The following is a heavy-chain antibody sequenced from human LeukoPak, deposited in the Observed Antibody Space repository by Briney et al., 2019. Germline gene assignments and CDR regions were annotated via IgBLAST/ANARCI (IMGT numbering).Heavy chain of an antibody. D-gene: IGHD2-21*01. Sequence: PSETLSLTCTVSGGSISSYYWSWIRQPPGKGLEWIGYIYYSGSTYYNPSLKSRVTISVDTSKNQFSLKLSSVTAADTAVYYCARAAYCGGDCYSGAFDIWGQGTMVTVSS. CDR2: IYYSGST. V-gene: IGHV4-59*01. CDR1: GGSISSYY. J-gene: IGHJ3*02. CDR3: ARAAYCGGDCYSGAFDI.